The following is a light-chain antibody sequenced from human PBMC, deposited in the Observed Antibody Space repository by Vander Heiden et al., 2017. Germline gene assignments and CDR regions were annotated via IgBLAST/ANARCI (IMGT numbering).Light chain of an antibody. CDR1: QGVVHGDGNTY. V-gene: IGKV2-30*02. CDR3: MQGTQWPYT. CDR2: EVS. Sequence: VIPPSPLSLPVTLFLPSSLSCPSSQGVVHGDGNTYLNWIQQRPGQTPRRLIYEVSNRDSGVPDRFSGSGSGADFTLKISRVEAEDVGVYYCMQGTQWPYTFGQGTNLEIK. J-gene: IGKJ2*01.